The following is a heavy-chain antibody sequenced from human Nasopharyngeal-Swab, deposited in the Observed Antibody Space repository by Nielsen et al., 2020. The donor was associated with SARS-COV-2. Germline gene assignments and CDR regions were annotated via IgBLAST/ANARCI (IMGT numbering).Heavy chain of an antibody. V-gene: IGHV3-33*01. CDR3: AREWYYYDSSGYSTYFDY. Sequence: GEFLKISCAASGFTFSSYGMHWVRQAPGKGLEWVAVIWYDGSNKYYADSVKGRFTISRDNSKNTLYLQMNSLRAEDTAVYYCAREWYYYDSSGYSTYFDYWGQGTLVTVSS. CDR1: GFTFSSYG. CDR2: IWYDGSNK. D-gene: IGHD3-22*01. J-gene: IGHJ4*02.